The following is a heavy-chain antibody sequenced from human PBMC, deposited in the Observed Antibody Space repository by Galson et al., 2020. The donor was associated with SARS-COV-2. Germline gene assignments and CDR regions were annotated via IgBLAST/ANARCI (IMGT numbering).Heavy chain of an antibody. J-gene: IGHJ4*02. D-gene: IGHD3-10*01. V-gene: IGHV3-33*06. CDR3: AKDSGYYFDY. CDR1: GFTFSSYG. Sequence: QLGESLKISCAASGFTFSSYGMHWVRQAPGKGLEWVAVIWYDGSNKYYADSVKGRFTISRDNSKNTLYLQMNSLRAEDTAVYYCAKDSGYYFDYWGQGTLVTVSS. CDR2: IWYDGSNK.